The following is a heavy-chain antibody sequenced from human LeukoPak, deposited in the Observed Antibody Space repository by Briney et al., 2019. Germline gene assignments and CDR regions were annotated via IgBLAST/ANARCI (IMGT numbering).Heavy chain of an antibody. D-gene: IGHD2-2*01. V-gene: IGHV1-18*01. J-gene: IGHJ4*02. Sequence: ASVKVSCKASGYTLTRYFIHWVRQAPGQGLEWMGWINPNSGGTNYAQKLQGRVTMTTDTSTSTAYMELRSLRSDDTAVYYCARDLGYCSSTSCYPEDYWGQGTLVTVSS. CDR2: INPNSGGT. CDR3: ARDLGYCSSTSCYPEDY. CDR1: GYTLTRYF.